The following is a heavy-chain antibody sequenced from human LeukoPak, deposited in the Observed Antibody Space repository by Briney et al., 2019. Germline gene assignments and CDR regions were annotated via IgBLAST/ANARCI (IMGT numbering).Heavy chain of an antibody. Sequence: GGSPRLSCAASGFSFSSYAMHWVRQAPGKGLEWVAVISYDGRNEYYADSAKGRFTISRDISKNTVYLQMNSLRPEDTAVYYCARGGDSWSGYSYGMDVWGQGTTVTVSS. CDR1: GFSFSSYA. D-gene: IGHD3-3*01. J-gene: IGHJ6*02. V-gene: IGHV3-30*04. CDR3: ARGGDSWSGYSYGMDV. CDR2: ISYDGRNE.